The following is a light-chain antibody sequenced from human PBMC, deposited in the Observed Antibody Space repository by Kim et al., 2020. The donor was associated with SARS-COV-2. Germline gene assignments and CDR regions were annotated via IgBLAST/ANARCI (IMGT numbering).Light chain of an antibody. CDR3: QQYNNWPPT. Sequence: VSPGERATRSCRASQSVSSNLAWYQQKPGQAPRLLIYGASTRATGIPVRFSGSGSGTEFTLTISSLQSEDFAVYYCQQYNNWPPTFGQGTKVDIK. CDR1: QSVSSN. J-gene: IGKJ1*01. CDR2: GAS. V-gene: IGKV3-15*01.